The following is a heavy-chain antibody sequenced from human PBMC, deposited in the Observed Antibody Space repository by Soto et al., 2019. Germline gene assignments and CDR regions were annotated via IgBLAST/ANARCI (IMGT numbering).Heavy chain of an antibody. Sequence: ASVKVSCKASGYTFTGYYIHWVRQAPGQGLEWMGSISPHSGGPDYAQRFQGRVTMTRDTSMTTVYMEMSGLTSDDTAVYYCAREEQTGANYYLDYWGQGTLVTVSS. D-gene: IGHD7-27*01. J-gene: IGHJ4*02. V-gene: IGHV1-2*02. CDR2: ISPHSGGP. CDR3: AREEQTGANYYLDY. CDR1: GYTFTGYY.